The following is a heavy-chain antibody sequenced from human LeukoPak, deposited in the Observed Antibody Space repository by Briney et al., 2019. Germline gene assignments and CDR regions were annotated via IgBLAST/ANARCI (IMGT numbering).Heavy chain of an antibody. Sequence: ASVKVSCKASGYTFTSYGISWVRQAPGQGLEWMGWISAYNGNTNYAQKLQGRVTMTTDTSTSTAYMELRSLRSDDTAVYYCASSRYYYDSSGFYFDYWGQGTLVTVSS. CDR3: ASSRYYYDSSGFYFDY. CDR1: GYTFTSYG. CDR2: ISAYNGNT. J-gene: IGHJ4*02. V-gene: IGHV1-18*01. D-gene: IGHD3-22*01.